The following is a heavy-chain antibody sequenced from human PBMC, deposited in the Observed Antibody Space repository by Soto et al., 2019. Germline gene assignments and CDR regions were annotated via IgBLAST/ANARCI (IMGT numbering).Heavy chain of an antibody. V-gene: IGHV2-70*04. J-gene: IGHJ4*02. CDR3: ARMKPLGPYYFDF. D-gene: IGHD1-26*01. Sequence: GLTLVNPTQTLTLTCTVAGFSLRTPGMRVSWLCQPPAKALEWLGRVDWNDETFYDTSLTTRLTISKENSKNRVVLTLTNVDPVDTATYYCARMKPLGPYYFDFWGQGALVTVSS. CDR1: GFSLRTPGMR. CDR2: VDWNDET.